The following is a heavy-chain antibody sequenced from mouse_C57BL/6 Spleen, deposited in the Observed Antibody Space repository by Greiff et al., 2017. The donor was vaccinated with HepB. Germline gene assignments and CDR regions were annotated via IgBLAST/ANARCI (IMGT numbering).Heavy chain of an antibody. J-gene: IGHJ2*01. D-gene: IGHD1-1*01. V-gene: IGHV3-6*01. CDR1: GYSITSGYY. Sequence: EVQLQQSGPGLVKPSQSLSLTCSVTGYSITSGYYWNWIRQFPGNKLEWMGYISYDGSNNYNPSLKNRISITRDTSKNQFFLKLNSVTTEDTATYYCATIYYYGSSLFDYWGQGTTLTVSS. CDR3: ATIYYYGSSLFDY. CDR2: ISYDGSN.